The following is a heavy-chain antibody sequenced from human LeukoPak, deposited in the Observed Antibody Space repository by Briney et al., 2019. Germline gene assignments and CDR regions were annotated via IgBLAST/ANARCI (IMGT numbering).Heavy chain of an antibody. Sequence: PSETLSLTCAVYGGSFSGYYWSWIRQPPGKGLEWIGEINHSGSTNYNPSLKSRDTISVDTSKNQFSLNLISVTAADTAAYYCARSTSNDFIWESYRPRVASYFDYWGRGTLVTVSS. CDR3: ARSTSNDFIWESYRPRVASYFDY. CDR2: INHSGST. J-gene: IGHJ4*02. D-gene: IGHD3-16*02. V-gene: IGHV4-34*01. CDR1: GGSFSGYY.